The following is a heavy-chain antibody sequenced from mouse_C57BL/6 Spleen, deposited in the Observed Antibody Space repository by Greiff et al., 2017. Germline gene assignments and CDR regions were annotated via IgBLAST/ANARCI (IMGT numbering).Heavy chain of an antibody. V-gene: IGHV6-3*01. Sequence: DVQLQESGGGLVQPGGSMKLSCVASGFTFSNYWMNWVRQSPEKGLEWVAQIRLKSDNYATHYAESVKGRFTISRDDSKSSVYLQMNNLRAEDTGIYYCTDYFDYWGQGTTLTVSS. CDR2: IRLKSDNYAT. CDR1: GFTFSNYW. J-gene: IGHJ2*01. CDR3: TDYFDY.